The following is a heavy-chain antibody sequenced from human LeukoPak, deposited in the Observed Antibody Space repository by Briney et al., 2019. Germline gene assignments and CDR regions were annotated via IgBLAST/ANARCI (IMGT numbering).Heavy chain of an antibody. V-gene: IGHV4-34*01. D-gene: IGHD2-21*02. CDR1: GGSFSGYY. CDR2: INHSGST. Sequence: SETLSLTCAVYGGSFSGYYWSWIRQPPGKGLEWIGEINHSGSTNYNPSLKSRVTISVDTSKNQFSLKLSSVTAADTAVYYCAKDSRSLVVTVDPYYFDYWGQGTLVTVSS. CDR3: AKDSRSLVVTVDPYYFDY. J-gene: IGHJ4*02.